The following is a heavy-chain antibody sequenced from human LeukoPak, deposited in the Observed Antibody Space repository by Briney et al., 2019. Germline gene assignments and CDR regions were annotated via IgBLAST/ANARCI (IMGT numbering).Heavy chain of an antibody. CDR1: GGSISSYY. CDR3: ARIYSNYVDY. Sequence: PSETLSLTCTVSGGSISSYYWSWIRQPPGKGLEWIGYIYYSGSTNYNPSLKSRVTISVDTSKNQFSLKLSSVTAVDTAVYYCARIYSNYVDYWGQGTLVTVSS. V-gene: IGHV4-59*12. CDR2: IYYSGST. D-gene: IGHD4-11*01. J-gene: IGHJ4*02.